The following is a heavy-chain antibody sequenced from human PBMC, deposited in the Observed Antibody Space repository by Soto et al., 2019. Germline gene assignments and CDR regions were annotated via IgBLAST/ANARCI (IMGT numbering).Heavy chain of an antibody. CDR3: SRRSSGWYFHY. V-gene: IGHV3-23*01. Sequence: EVPLLESGGGLVQPGGSLRLSCAASGFTFSSYAVSWVRQAPGKGLEWVSVISGSGDSTYYADSVKGRFTISRDNSKNTLYLQMNSLRAEDTAVYYCSRRSSGWYFHYWGQGTLVTVSS. CDR1: GFTFSSYA. CDR2: ISGSGDST. J-gene: IGHJ4*02. D-gene: IGHD6-19*01.